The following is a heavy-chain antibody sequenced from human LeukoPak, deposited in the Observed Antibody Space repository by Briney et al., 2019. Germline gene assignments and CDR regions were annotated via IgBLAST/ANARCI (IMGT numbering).Heavy chain of an antibody. V-gene: IGHV1-2*02. CDR1: GYTFTGYY. CDR2: INPNSGGT. J-gene: IGHJ4*02. Sequence: ASVKVSCKASGYTFTGYYMHWVRQAPGQGLEWMGWINPNSGGTNYAQKFQGRVTMTRDTSISTAYMELSRLRSDDTAVYYCARSYDSSGYSDFDYWGQGTLVTASS. D-gene: IGHD3-22*01. CDR3: ARSYDSSGYSDFDY.